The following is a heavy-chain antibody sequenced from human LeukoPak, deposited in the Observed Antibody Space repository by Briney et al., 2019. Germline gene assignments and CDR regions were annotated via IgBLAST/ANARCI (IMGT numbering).Heavy chain of an antibody. CDR3: ARWAVPFVVVGDYYMDV. CDR2: IYSGGST. V-gene: IGHV3-53*05. Sequence: PGGSLRLSCAASGFTVSSNYMSWVRQAPGKGLEWVSVIYSGGSTYYADSVKGRFTISRDNSKNTLYLQMNSLRSEDTAVYYCARWAVPFVVVGDYYMDVWGKGTTVTVSS. J-gene: IGHJ6*03. D-gene: IGHD2-2*01. CDR1: GFTVSSNY.